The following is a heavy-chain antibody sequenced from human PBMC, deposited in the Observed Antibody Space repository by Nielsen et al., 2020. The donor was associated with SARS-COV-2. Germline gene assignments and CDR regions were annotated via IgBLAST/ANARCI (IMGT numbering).Heavy chain of an antibody. J-gene: IGHJ6*02. CDR2: ISAYNGNT. D-gene: IGHD2-2*01. Sequence: ASVKVSCKASGYTFTSYGIGWVRQAPGQGLEWMGWISAYNGNTNYAQKLQGRVTMTTDTSTSTAYMELRSPRSDDTAVYYCARDRHIVVVPAAPELNYYYYGMDVWGQGTTVTVSS. V-gene: IGHV1-18*01. CDR1: GYTFTSYG. CDR3: ARDRHIVVVPAAPELNYYYYGMDV.